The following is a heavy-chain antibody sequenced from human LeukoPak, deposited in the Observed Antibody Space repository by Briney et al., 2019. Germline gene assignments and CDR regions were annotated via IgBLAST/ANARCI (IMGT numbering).Heavy chain of an antibody. CDR1: GGTFSSYA. CDR2: IIPIFGTA. D-gene: IGHD3-10*01. J-gene: IGHJ4*02. CDR3: ARLDYGSGSLDY. V-gene: IGHV1-69*13. Sequence: SVKVSCKASGGTFSSYAISWVRQAPGQGLEWMGGIIPIFGTANYAQKFQGRVTITADESTSTAYMELSSLRSEDTAVYYCARLDYGSGSLDYWGQGTLVTVSS.